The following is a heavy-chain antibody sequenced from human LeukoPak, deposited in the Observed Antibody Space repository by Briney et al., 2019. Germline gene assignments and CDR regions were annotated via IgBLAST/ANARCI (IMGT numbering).Heavy chain of an antibody. CDR1: GFTFSGFG. J-gene: IGHJ4*02. V-gene: IGHV3-21*01. CDR2: ITSTSSYI. Sequence: GGSLRLSCAASGFTFSGFGMNWVRQAPGKGLEWVSSITSTSSYINYVDSVKGRFTISRDNAKNSVFLQMNSLRAEDTAVYYCARAVGGDNDLWGQGTLVTVSS. CDR3: ARAVGGDNDL. D-gene: IGHD4-17*01.